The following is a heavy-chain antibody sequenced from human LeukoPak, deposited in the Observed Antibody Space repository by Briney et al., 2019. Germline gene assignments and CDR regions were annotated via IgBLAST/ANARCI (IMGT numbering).Heavy chain of an antibody. V-gene: IGHV3-74*01. Sequence: GGSLRLSCAASGFSFSTYWMHWVRQAPGKGLVWVSRINGDASDTSYADSVRGRFTISRDNAKNTLFLQMNSLRAEDTAVYYCARDSDKVTGNCYFEYWGQGTLVTVSS. CDR3: ARDSDKVTGNCYFEY. CDR1: GFSFSTYW. CDR2: INGDASDT. D-gene: IGHD2-21*02. J-gene: IGHJ4*02.